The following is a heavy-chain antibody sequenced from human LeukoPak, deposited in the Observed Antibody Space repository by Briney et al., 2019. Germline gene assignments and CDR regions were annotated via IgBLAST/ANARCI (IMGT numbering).Heavy chain of an antibody. CDR2: ISYDGSNE. V-gene: IGHV3-30-3*01. Sequence: GRSLRLSCAASGFTFSTYAMHWVRQAPGKGLEWVALISYDGSNEYYADSVKGRFTISRDNSKKTLYLQMNSLRPEDTAVYYCAGYDFWTGYQVAPSDASDIWGQGTVVIVSS. D-gene: IGHD3-3*01. CDR1: GFTFSTYA. J-gene: IGHJ3*02. CDR3: AGYDFWTGYQVAPSDASDI.